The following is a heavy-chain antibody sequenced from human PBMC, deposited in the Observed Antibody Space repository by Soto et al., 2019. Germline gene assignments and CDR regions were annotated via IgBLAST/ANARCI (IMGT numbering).Heavy chain of an antibody. D-gene: IGHD3-3*01. CDR3: ARGAIKGRFVDY. Sequence: SETLSLTCTVSGGSISSGDYYWSWIRQPPGKGLEWIGYIYYSGSTYYNPSLKSRVTISVDTSKNQFSLKLSSVTAADTAVYYCARGAIKGRFVDYWGQGTLVTVSS. V-gene: IGHV4-30-4*01. CDR2: IYYSGST. J-gene: IGHJ4*02. CDR1: GGSISSGDYY.